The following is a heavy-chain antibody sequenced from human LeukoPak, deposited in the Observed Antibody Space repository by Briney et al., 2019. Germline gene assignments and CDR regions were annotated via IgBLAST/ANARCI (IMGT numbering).Heavy chain of an antibody. CDR3: AKEDSGKYPDY. V-gene: IGHV3-23*01. CDR2: ITGSGGYT. J-gene: IGHJ4*02. D-gene: IGHD1-26*01. CDR1: GFTSANYA. Sequence: GGSLRLSCTASGFTSANYAVSWVRQAPGKGLEWVSAITGSGGYTYYADSVKGRFTISRDDSKNTLYLQMNSLRAEDTAVYYCAKEDSGKYPDYWGQGTLVTVSS.